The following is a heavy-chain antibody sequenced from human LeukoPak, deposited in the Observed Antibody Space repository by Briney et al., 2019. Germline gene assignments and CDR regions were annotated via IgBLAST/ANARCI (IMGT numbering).Heavy chain of an antibody. Sequence: GRSLRLSCAASGFTFDDYAMHWVRQAPGKGLEWVSGISWNSGSIGYADSVKGRFTISRDNAKNSLYLQMNRLRAEDTALYYCAKDPDFSGGPFDSWGQGTLVTVSS. J-gene: IGHJ4*02. CDR3: AKDPDFSGGPFDS. V-gene: IGHV3-9*01. CDR2: ISWNSGSI. D-gene: IGHD2-15*01. CDR1: GFTFDDYA.